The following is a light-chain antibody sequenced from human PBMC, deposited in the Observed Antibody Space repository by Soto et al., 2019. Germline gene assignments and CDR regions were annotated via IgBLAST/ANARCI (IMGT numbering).Light chain of an antibody. CDR2: LEGSGSY. V-gene: IGLV4-60*02. CDR1: SGHSTYI. Sequence: QAVVTQSSSASASLGSSVKLTCTLSSGHSTYIIAWHQQQPGKAPRYLMKLEGSGSYNKGSGIPDRFSGSSSGADRDLTISNLQFEDEADYYCETWDTNVVVFGGGTQLTVL. J-gene: IGLJ2*01. CDR3: ETWDTNVVV.